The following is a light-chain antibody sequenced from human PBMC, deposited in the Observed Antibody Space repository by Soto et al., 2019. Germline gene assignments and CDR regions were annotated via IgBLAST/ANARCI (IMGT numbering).Light chain of an antibody. J-gene: IGKJ1*01. CDR2: SSS. Sequence: IEMAPSPPILSVSPVEGATLSFPASQRISTNLAWYQHIPGQAPRLLIVSSSRRPTDVPARFSGSGSGTDFTLTISSLQSEDSAFYYCQQYNNLPPTFGQGTKVDIK. CDR1: QRISTN. V-gene: IGKV3-15*01. CDR3: QQYNNLPPT.